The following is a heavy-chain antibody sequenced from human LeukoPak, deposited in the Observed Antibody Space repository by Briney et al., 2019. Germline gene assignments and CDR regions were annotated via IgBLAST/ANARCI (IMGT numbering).Heavy chain of an antibody. CDR2: IYYSGST. J-gene: IGHJ4*02. V-gene: IGHV4-59*08. CDR1: GGSISSYY. D-gene: IGHD2-15*01. CDR3: ARHDGGGGYCSGGSCSLDY. Sequence: PSEPLSLTCTASGGSISSYYMSWIRQPPGKGLEWVGYIYYSGSTNYNTTLKSRVTISVDSSKNQFSLKMSSVTAADTAVYYCARHDGGGGYCSGGSCSLDYWGQGTLVTVSS.